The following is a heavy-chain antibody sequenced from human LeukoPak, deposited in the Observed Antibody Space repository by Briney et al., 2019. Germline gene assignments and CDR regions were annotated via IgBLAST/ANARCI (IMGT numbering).Heavy chain of an antibody. Sequence: SVKVSCKASGGTFSSYAISWVRQAPGQGLEWMGGIIPIFGTANYAQKSQGRVTITTDESTSTAYMELSNLRSEDTAVYYCAREGADFWSGYYFDYWGQGTLVTVSS. D-gene: IGHD3-3*01. J-gene: IGHJ4*02. CDR3: AREGADFWSGYYFDY. CDR2: IIPIFGTA. CDR1: GGTFSSYA. V-gene: IGHV1-69*05.